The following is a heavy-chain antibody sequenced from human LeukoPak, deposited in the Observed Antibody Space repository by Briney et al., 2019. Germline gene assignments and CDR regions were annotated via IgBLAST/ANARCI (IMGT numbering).Heavy chain of an antibody. CDR3: ARLSGSYSLYYYYMDV. J-gene: IGHJ6*03. V-gene: IGHV4-59*01. Sequence: SETLSLTCTISDGSISGSHWTSVRQPPGKGLELIGFTHYTGSTSYSPSLNSRVTISVDMSKNQFSLRLNSVTAADTAVYYCARLSGSYSLYYYYMDVWGRGTTVTVSS. CDR1: DGSISGSH. CDR2: THYTGST. D-gene: IGHD1-26*01.